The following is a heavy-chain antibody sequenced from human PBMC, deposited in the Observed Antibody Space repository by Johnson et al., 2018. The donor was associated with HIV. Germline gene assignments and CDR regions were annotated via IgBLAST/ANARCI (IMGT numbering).Heavy chain of an antibody. CDR1: GFTFSSYW. CDR2: IKQDGSEK. CDR3: AKSPGVVDPIDAIDI. J-gene: IGHJ3*02. V-gene: IGHV3-7*02. D-gene: IGHD2-15*01. Sequence: EVQLVESGGGVVQPGGSLRLSCSASGFTFSSYWMSWVRQAPGKGLEWVANIKQDGSEKYYVDSVKGRFTISRDNAKNSLYLQMNSLRAEDTAVYYCAKSPGVVDPIDAIDIWGQGTMVTVSS.